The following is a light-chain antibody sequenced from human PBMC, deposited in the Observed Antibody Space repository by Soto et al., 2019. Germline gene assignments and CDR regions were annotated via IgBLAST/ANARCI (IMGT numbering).Light chain of an antibody. CDR1: QTIYNY. V-gene: IGKV1-39*01. CDR2: AAS. CDR3: QQSFTTPHT. Sequence: DIQMTQSPSSLSASVGERVTITCRASQTIYNYLNWYQQKPGKAPKVLIYAASSLQSGVPSRFSGRRSGTDFTLTISSLHPEDFATYYCQQSFTTPHTFGQGTRL. J-gene: IGKJ2*01.